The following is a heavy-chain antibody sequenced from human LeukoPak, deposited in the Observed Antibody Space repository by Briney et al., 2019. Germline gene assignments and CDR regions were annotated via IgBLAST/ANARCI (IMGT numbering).Heavy chain of an antibody. CDR3: ARGVSISSSWYNDI. J-gene: IGHJ3*02. Sequence: PGGSLRLSCAASGFTFSDYYMSWIRQAPGKGLEWVSYISRSGSSIYYEDSVKGRFTISRDNAKNSLYLQMNSLRAEDTAVYYCARGVSISSSWYNDIWGQGTMVTVS. D-gene: IGHD6-13*01. CDR2: ISRSGSSI. V-gene: IGHV3-11*01. CDR1: GFTFSDYY.